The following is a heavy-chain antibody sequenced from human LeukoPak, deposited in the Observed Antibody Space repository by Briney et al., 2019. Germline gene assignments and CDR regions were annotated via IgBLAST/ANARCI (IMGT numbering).Heavy chain of an antibody. V-gene: IGHV3-9*01. CDR3: AKDIGTNPTYFDY. CDR2: ISWNSGSI. J-gene: IGHJ4*02. D-gene: IGHD1-1*01. Sequence: PGRSLRLSCAASGFTFDDYAMHWVRQAPGKGLEWVSGISWNSGSIGYADSVKGRFTISRDNAKNSLYLQMNSLRAEDTALYYCAKDIGTNPTYFDYWGQGTLVTVSS. CDR1: GFTFDDYA.